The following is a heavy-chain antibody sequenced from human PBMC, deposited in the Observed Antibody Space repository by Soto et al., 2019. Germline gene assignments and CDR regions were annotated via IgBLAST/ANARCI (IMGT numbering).Heavy chain of an antibody. V-gene: IGHV3-30-3*01. CDR2: ISYDGSNK. D-gene: IGHD6-19*01. CDR1: GFTFSSYA. CDR3: ARDSIAVAGIYGYYFDY. J-gene: IGHJ4*02. Sequence: GGSLRLSCAASGFTFSSYAMHWVRQAPGKGLEWVAVISYDGSNKYYADSVKGRFTISRDNSKNTLYLQMNSLRAEDTAVYYCARDSIAVAGIYGYYFDYWGQGTLVTVSS.